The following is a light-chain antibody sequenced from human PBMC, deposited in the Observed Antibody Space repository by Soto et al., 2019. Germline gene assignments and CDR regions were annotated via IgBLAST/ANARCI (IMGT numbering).Light chain of an antibody. CDR1: QSISTY. J-gene: IGKJ4*01. V-gene: IGKV1-5*01. Sequence: DIKMNQSPSSLSASVGDRVTITCRASQSISTYLNCCQQKPGKAPKLLIYDASSLESGVPSRFSGSGSGTEFTLTISSLQPDDFATYYCQQYSTYPLTFGGGTKVDIK. CDR3: QQYSTYPLT. CDR2: DAS.